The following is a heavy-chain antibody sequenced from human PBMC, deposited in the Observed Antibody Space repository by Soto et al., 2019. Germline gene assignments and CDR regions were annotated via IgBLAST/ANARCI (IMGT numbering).Heavy chain of an antibody. D-gene: IGHD2-21*02. J-gene: IGHJ2*01. CDR1: GFTFSSYW. Sequence: EVQLVESGGGLVQPGGSLRLSCAASGFTFSSYWMHWVRQAPGKGLVWVSRINSDGSSTSYPDSVKARFTISRDNAKNTLYLQMNSLRAEDTAVYYCARGGAVVVVTAAVWYFDLWGRGTLVTVSS. V-gene: IGHV3-74*01. CDR2: INSDGSST. CDR3: ARGGAVVVVTAAVWYFDL.